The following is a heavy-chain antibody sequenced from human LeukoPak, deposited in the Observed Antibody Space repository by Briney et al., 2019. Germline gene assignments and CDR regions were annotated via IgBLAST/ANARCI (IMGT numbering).Heavy chain of an antibody. D-gene: IGHD3-10*01. CDR2: IYSGGST. Sequence: GGSLRLSCAASGFTVSSNYMSWVRQAPGKGLEWVSVIYSGGSTYYADSVKGRFTISRDNSKNTLYLQMNSLRAEDTAVYYCAKDTSGSGSYFAYYYYGMDVWGQGTTVTVSS. CDR3: AKDTSGSGSYFAYYYYGMDV. J-gene: IGHJ6*02. V-gene: IGHV3-53*05. CDR1: GFTVSSNY.